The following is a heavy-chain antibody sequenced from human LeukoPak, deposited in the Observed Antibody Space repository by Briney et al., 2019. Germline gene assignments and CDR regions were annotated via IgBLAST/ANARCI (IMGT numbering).Heavy chain of an antibody. CDR3: ARVLSVAGMGP. D-gene: IGHD6-19*01. J-gene: IGHJ5*02. CDR1: GGTFSSYA. Sequence: SVKVSCKASGGTFSSYAISWVRQAPGQGLEWMGGIIPIFGTANYAQKFQGRVTITADESTSTAYMELSRLRSDDTAVYYCARVLSVAGMGPWGQGTLVTVSS. V-gene: IGHV1-69*13. CDR2: IIPIFGTA.